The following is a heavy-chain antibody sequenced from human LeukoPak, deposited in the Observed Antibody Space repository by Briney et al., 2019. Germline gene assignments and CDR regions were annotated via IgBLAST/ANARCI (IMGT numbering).Heavy chain of an antibody. D-gene: IGHD3-10*01. CDR2: IYPDDSDT. Sequence: GESLKISCKGSGYRFSIYWIGWVRQMPGKGLEWMGIIYPDDSDTKYSPSFQGQVTISADKSISTAYLQWSSLQASDTAMYYCVRGSASASLYFDYWGQGTLVTVSS. CDR3: VRGSASASLYFDY. J-gene: IGHJ4*02. V-gene: IGHV5-51*01. CDR1: GYRFSIYW.